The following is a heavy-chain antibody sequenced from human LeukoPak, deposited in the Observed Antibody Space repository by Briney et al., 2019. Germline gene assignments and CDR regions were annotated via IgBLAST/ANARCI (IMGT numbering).Heavy chain of an antibody. Sequence: GSLRLSCAASGFTFDDYGMSWVRQAPGKGLEWVSGINWNGGSTGYTDSVKGRFTISRDNAKNSLYLQMNSLRAEDTALYYCARAYGYCSSTSCYNAFDIWGQGTMVTVSS. CDR2: INWNGGST. J-gene: IGHJ3*02. CDR1: GFTFDDYG. CDR3: ARAYGYCSSTSCYNAFDI. V-gene: IGHV3-20*04. D-gene: IGHD2-2*02.